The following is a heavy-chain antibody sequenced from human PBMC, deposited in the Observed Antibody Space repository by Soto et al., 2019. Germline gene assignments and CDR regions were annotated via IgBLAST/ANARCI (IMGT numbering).Heavy chain of an antibody. CDR3: ARGRYCLTGRCFPNWFDS. D-gene: IGHD7-27*01. Sequence: KASETLSLTCTVSGGSISSGGYYWSWIRQHPGKGLEWIGYIYKSATTYYNPSFESRVAISVDTSKSQFSLNVTSVTAADTAVYFCARGRYCLTGRCFPNWFDSWGQGALVTVSS. CDR2: IYKSATT. V-gene: IGHV4-30-4*08. CDR1: GGSISSGGYY. J-gene: IGHJ5*01.